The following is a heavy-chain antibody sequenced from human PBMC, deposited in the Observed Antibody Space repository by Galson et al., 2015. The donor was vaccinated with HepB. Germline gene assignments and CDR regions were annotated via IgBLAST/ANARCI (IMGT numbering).Heavy chain of an antibody. J-gene: IGHJ4*02. Sequence: SVKVSCKASGGTFSRYAISWVRQAPGQGLEWMGGIIPIFGTANYAQKFQGRVTITADKSTSTAYMELSSLRSEDTAVYYCARSAGGYDSSGYSENYFDYWGQGTLVTVSS. D-gene: IGHD3-22*01. CDR2: IIPIFGTA. CDR3: ARSAGGYDSSGYSENYFDY. CDR1: GGTFSRYA. V-gene: IGHV1-69*06.